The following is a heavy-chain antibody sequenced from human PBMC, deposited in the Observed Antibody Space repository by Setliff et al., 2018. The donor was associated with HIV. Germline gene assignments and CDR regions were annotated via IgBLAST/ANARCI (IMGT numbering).Heavy chain of an antibody. Sequence: KSSETLSLTCSVSGGSVNSGNYHWAWIRQPAGKGLEWIGHIYTSGSPHYKSSLTSRLTISLDTSRNQFSLKLTSVTAADSATYYCARWVYNSAWSLDYWGQGTLVTVSS. CDR3: ARWVYNSAWSLDY. CDR2: IYTSGSP. V-gene: IGHV4-61*09. J-gene: IGHJ4*02. CDR1: GGSVNSGNYH. D-gene: IGHD6-19*01.